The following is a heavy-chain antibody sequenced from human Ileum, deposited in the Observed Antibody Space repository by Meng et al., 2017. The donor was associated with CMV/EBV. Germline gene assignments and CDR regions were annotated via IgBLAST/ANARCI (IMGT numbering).Heavy chain of an antibody. D-gene: IGHD6-13*01. Sequence: ASVKVSCKASGYTFNMHIIHWLRQAPGHRLQWMGWSSADSAKIYHPQEFQGRVTFTRDTSASIAYMELSSLTSDDTAVYFCARGPDSGSWLFDYWGQGSLVTVSS. V-gene: IGHV1-3*02. CDR1: GYTFNMHI. CDR3: ARGPDSGSWLFDY. CDR2: SSADSAKI. J-gene: IGHJ4*02.